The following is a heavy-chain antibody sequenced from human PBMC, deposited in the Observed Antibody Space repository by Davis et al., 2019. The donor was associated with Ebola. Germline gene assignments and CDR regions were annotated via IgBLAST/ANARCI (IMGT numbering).Heavy chain of an antibody. CDR1: GITFSSHG. CDR2: IRYDGINT. J-gene: IGHJ4*02. V-gene: IGHV3-30*02. D-gene: IGHD3-9*01. CDR3: ARSYHDILTGYYY. Sequence: GESLKISCAASGITFSSHGMPWVPQAPGKGLEWVAFIRYDGINTYSADSVKVRFTISRDNSKNTLYLQMNSLRAEDTAVYYCARSYHDILTGYYYWGQGTLVTVSS.